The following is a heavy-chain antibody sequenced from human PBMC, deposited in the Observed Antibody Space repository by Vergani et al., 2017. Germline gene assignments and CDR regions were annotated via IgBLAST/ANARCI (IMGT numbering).Heavy chain of an antibody. J-gene: IGHJ4*02. CDR2: IYSGGST. V-gene: IGHV3-53*01. Sequence: VQLVESGGGLVKPGGSLRLSCAASGFTVSSYYMSWVRQAPGKGLEWVSVIYSGGSTYYADSVKGRFTISRDNSKNTLYLQMNSLRAEDSAVYYCAREGACYRPTSGYFDYWGQRTLVTVSS. D-gene: IGHD3-16*02. CDR1: GFTVSSYY. CDR3: AREGACYRPTSGYFDY.